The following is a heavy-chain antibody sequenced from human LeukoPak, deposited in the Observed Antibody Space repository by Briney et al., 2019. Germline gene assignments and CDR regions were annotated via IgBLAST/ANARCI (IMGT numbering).Heavy chain of an antibody. D-gene: IGHD6-6*01. V-gene: IGHV3-11*01. CDR3: ARGPSIAARNPHYYYYMDV. Sequence: GGSLRLSCAASGFTFSDYYMSWIRQAPGKGLEWVSYISSSGSTMYYADSVKGRFTISRDNAKNSLYLQMNSLRAEDTAVYYCARGPSIAARNPHYYYYMDVWGKGTTVTVSS. CDR1: GFTFSDYY. CDR2: ISSSGSTM. J-gene: IGHJ6*03.